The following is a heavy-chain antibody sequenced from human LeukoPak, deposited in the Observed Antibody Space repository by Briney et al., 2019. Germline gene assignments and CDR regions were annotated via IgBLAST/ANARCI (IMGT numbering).Heavy chain of an antibody. J-gene: IGHJ4*02. D-gene: IGHD6-19*01. V-gene: IGHV1-46*01. CDR1: GYTFTSYY. CDR2: INPSGGST. Sequence: ASVKVSCKASGYTFTSYYMHWVRQAPGQGLEWMGIINPSGGSTSYAQKFQGRVTMTRDMSTSTDYMELSSLRSEDTAVYYCARGSSGWYYFDYWGQGTLVSVSS. CDR3: ARGSSGWYYFDY.